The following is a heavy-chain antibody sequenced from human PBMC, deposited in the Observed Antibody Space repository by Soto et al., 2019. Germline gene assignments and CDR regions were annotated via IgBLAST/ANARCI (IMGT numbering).Heavy chain of an antibody. D-gene: IGHD2-15*01. V-gene: IGHV3-30*18. J-gene: IGHJ6*02. CDR2: ISYDGSNK. CDR3: AKGGGGGNYYGMDV. CDR1: GFTFSSYG. Sequence: LRLSCAASGFTFSSYGMHWVRQAPGKGLEWVAVISYDGSNKYYADSVKGRFTISRDNSKNTLYLQMNSLRAEDTAVYYCAKGGGGGNYYGMDVWGQGTTVTVSS.